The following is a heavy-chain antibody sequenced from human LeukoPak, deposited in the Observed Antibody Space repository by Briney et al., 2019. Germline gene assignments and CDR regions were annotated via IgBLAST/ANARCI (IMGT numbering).Heavy chain of an antibody. CDR2: INPNSGGT. CDR3: ARDPGLVVVPAANNRFDP. J-gene: IGHJ5*02. CDR1: GYTFTGYY. V-gene: IGHV1-2*06. D-gene: IGHD2-2*01. Sequence: ASVKVSCKASGYTFTGYYMHWVRQAPGQGLQWMGRINPNSGGTNYAQKFQGRVTMTRDTSISTAYMELSRLRSDDTAVYYCARDPGLVVVPAANNRFDPWGQGTLVTVSS.